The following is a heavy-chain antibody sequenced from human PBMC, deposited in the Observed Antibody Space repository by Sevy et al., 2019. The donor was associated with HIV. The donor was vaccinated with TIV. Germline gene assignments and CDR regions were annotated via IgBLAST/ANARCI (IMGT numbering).Heavy chain of an antibody. J-gene: IGHJ4*02. CDR1: GFTFSSYG. V-gene: IGHV3-30*02. Sequence: GGSLRLSCAASGFTFSSYGMHWVRQAPGKGLEWVAFIRYDGSNKYYSDSVKGRFTISRDNSKNTLYLQMNSLRAEDSAVYYCAKGPTIFGVAEVDYWGQGTLVTVSS. D-gene: IGHD3-3*01. CDR2: IRYDGSNK. CDR3: AKGPTIFGVAEVDY.